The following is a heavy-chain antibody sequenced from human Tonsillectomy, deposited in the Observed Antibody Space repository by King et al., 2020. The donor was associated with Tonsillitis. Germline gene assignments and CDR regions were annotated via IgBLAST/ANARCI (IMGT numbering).Heavy chain of an antibody. V-gene: IGHV4-59*08. CDR2: IYYSGST. J-gene: IGHJ4*02. Sequence: QLQESGPGLVKPSETLSLTCTVSGDSISTYYWSWIRQPPGKGLEWIGYIYYSGSTNYSPSLNPSLKSRVTISVDTSENQFSLKLSSVTAADTAVYYCARYGVLVTTTFDYWGQGTLVTVPS. D-gene: IGHD3-22*01. CDR3: ARYGVLVTTTFDY. CDR1: GDSISTYY.